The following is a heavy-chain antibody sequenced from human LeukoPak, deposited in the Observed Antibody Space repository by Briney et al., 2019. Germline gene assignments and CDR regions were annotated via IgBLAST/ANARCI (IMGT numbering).Heavy chain of an antibody. CDR1: GGSFSGYY. CDR3: AREDCSSTSCYVSVRWFDP. D-gene: IGHD2-2*01. J-gene: IGHJ5*02. CDR2: INHSGST. Sequence: SDTLSLTCAVYGGSFSGYYWSWIRKPPGRGLEGMGEINHSGSTNYNPSLKSRVTISVDTSKNQFSLKLSSVTAADTAVYYCAREDCSSTSCYVSVRWFDPWGQGTLVTVSS. V-gene: IGHV4-34*01.